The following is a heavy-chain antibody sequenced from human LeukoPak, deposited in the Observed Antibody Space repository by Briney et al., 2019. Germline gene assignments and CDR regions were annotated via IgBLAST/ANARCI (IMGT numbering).Heavy chain of an antibody. D-gene: IGHD6-6*01. Sequence: GGSLRLSCAASGFTLGNSNITWIPQAPGRGLEWVYSINSSGSTIYYADSVKGRFTISRDNAKNSLYLQMNSLRAEDTAVYYCARDAYSSSSYYYYYYMDVWGKGTTVTVSS. J-gene: IGHJ6*03. CDR3: ARDAYSSSSYYYYYYMDV. CDR2: INSSGSTI. CDR1: GFTLGNSN. V-gene: IGHV3-11*01.